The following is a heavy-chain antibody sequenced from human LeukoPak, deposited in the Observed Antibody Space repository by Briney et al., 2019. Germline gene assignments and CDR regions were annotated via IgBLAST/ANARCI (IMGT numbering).Heavy chain of an antibody. V-gene: IGHV4-61*01. CDR1: GGSISSGSYY. Sequence: SETLSLTCTVSGGSISSGSYYWSWIRQPPGKGLEWIGYIYYSGSTNYNPSLKSRVTISVDTSKNQFSLKLSSVTAADTAVYYCARVGSRRFGENKGFDYWGQGTLVTVSS. J-gene: IGHJ4*02. CDR2: IYYSGST. D-gene: IGHD3-10*01. CDR3: ARVGSRRFGENKGFDY.